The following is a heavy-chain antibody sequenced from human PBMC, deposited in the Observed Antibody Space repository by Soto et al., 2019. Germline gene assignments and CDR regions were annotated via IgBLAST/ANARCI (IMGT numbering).Heavy chain of an antibody. CDR2: IKSKTDGGTT. V-gene: IGHV3-15*01. CDR1: GFTFSHAW. D-gene: IGHD2-15*01. J-gene: IGHJ6*03. CDR3: NTGYCSGGGCLLYYYYYYMDI. Sequence: EVQLVESGGGLVKPGGSLRLSCAASGFTFSHAWMSWVRQVPGKGLEWVGRIKSKTDGGTTDYAAPVRGRFTVSRDDSENTLYLQMRSLKTEDTAVYYCNTGYCSGGGCLLYYYYYYMDIWGKGTTVTVSS.